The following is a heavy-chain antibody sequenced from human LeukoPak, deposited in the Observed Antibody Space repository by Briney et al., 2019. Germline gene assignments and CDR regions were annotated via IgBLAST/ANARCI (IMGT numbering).Heavy chain of an antibody. Sequence: GASVKVSCKASGYTFTSYTMHWVRQAPGHRLEWMGWINVGNGNTKYSQKFQGRVTITRDTSASTAYMELSSLRYEDTAVYYCARDKAQWLASIDYWGQGTLVTVSS. CDR2: INVGNGNT. D-gene: IGHD6-19*01. CDR1: GYTFTSYT. J-gene: IGHJ4*02. CDR3: ARDKAQWLASIDY. V-gene: IGHV1-3*01.